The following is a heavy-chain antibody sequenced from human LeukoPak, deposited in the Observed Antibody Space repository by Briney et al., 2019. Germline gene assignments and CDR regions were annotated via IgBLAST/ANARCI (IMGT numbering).Heavy chain of an antibody. V-gene: IGHV4-38-2*02. CDR1: GYSISSGYY. CDR2: IYHSGST. Sequence: SETLSLTCTVSGYSISSGYYWGWIRQPPGKGLEWIGSIYHSGSTYYNPSLKSRVTISVDTSKNQFSLKLSSVTAADTAVYYCARHQYSSGWNAEYFQHWGQGTLVIVSS. CDR3: ARHQYSSGWNAEYFQH. D-gene: IGHD6-19*01. J-gene: IGHJ1*01.